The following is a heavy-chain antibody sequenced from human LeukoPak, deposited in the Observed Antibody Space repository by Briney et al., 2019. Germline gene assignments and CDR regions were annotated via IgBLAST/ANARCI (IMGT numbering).Heavy chain of an antibody. Sequence: SVKVSCKASGGTFSSYAISWVRQAPGQGLEWMGGIIPIFGTANYAQKFQGRVTIITDESTSTAYMELSSQRSEDTAVYYCASSGSYGVWYFDYWGQGTLVTVSS. CDR3: ASSGSYGVWYFDY. J-gene: IGHJ4*02. CDR1: GGTFSSYA. D-gene: IGHD1-26*01. CDR2: IIPIFGTA. V-gene: IGHV1-69*05.